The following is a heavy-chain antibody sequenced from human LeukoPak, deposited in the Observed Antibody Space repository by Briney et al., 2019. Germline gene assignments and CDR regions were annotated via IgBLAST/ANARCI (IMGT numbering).Heavy chain of an antibody. CDR1: GFTFSSYA. Sequence: GGSLRLSCAASGFTFSSYAMHWVRQAPGKGLEWVAVISYDGSNKYYADSVKGRFTISRDNSKDTLYLQMNSLRAEDTAVYYCAKTLGEPGDYWGQGTLVTVSS. D-gene: IGHD3-16*01. V-gene: IGHV3-30*18. J-gene: IGHJ4*02. CDR3: AKTLGEPGDY. CDR2: ISYDGSNK.